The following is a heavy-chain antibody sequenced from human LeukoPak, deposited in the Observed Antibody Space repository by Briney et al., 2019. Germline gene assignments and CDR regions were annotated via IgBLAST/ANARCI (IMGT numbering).Heavy chain of an antibody. CDR1: GFTVSRNY. V-gene: IGHV4-59*10. CDR2: IYTSGST. J-gene: IGHJ4*02. D-gene: IGHD3-10*01. CDR3: YSGSYYRSRSR. Sequence: GSLRLSCAASGFTVSRNYMSWVRQAPGKGLEWIGRIYTSGSTNYNPSLKSRVTISVDTSKNQFSLKLSSVTAADTAVYYCYSGSYYRSRSRWGQGTLVTVSS.